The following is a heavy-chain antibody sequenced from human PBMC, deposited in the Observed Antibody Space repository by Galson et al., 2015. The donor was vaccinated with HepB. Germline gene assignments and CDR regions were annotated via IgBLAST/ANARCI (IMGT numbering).Heavy chain of an antibody. V-gene: IGHV1-69*01. J-gene: IGHJ6*02. D-gene: IGHD3-9*01. CDR1: GGTFSSYA. CDR3: ARVSRYFDRPNSYYYGMDV. Sequence: QSGAEVKKPGESLKTSCKASGGTFSSYAISWVRQAPGQGLEWMGGIIPIFGTANYAQKFQGRVTITADESTSTAYMELSSLRSEDTAVYYCARVSRYFDRPNSYYYGMDVWGQGTTVTVSS. CDR2: IIPIFGTA.